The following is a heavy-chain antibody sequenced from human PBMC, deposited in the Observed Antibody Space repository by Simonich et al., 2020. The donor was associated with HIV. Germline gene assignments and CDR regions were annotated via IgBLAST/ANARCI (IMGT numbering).Heavy chain of an antibody. D-gene: IGHD3-10*01. V-gene: IGHV1-2*06. CDR2: INPNSGGK. Sequence: QVQLVQSGADMKKPGASVKVSCKASGYTFTGYYIHWVRQAPGQGLEWVGRINPNSGGKNYAQKFQGRVTMTRDTSISTAYMELSRLRSDDTAFYYCARVLTMAREVISHYAMDVWGQGTTVTVSS. J-gene: IGHJ6*02. CDR3: ARVLTMAREVISHYAMDV. CDR1: GYTFTGYY.